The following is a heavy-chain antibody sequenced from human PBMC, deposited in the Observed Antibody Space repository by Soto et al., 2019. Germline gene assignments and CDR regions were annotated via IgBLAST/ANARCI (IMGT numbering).Heavy chain of an antibody. J-gene: IGHJ5*02. V-gene: IGHV1-69*13. CDR2: IIPIFGTA. CDR3: ARDPVYDYVWGSYRYAWFAP. Sequence: GASVKVSCKDSGGTFSSYAISWVRQAPGQGLEWMGGIIPIFGTANYAQKFQGRVTITADESTSTAYMELSSLRSEDTAVYYCARDPVYDYVWGSYRYAWFAPWGQGTLVTVSS. D-gene: IGHD3-16*02. CDR1: GGTFSSYA.